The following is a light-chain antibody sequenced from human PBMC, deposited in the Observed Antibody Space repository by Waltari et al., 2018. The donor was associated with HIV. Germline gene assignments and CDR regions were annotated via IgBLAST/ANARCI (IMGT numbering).Light chain of an antibody. Sequence: QSVVTQPPSASGTPGQRVTISCSGSGSNIGTYSVNWYQHFPGTAPKLLIYMNDQRPSGVPGRFSGSQSGTSASLAISGLQYDDEADYYWAVWDDSLGGAVFGGGTKLTVL. J-gene: IGLJ2*01. V-gene: IGLV1-47*01. CDR3: AVWDDSLGGAV. CDR2: MND. CDR1: GSNIGTYS.